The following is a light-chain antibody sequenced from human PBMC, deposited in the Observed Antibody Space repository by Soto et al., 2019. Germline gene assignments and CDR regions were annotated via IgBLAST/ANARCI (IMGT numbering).Light chain of an antibody. V-gene: IGKV3-15*01. Sequence: EIVMTPSPSPLSLSRVEMATLSCSTSQSGGGNLAWYQQRPGQAPRLLSYGASTRATGIAARLSGSGSGTEFTLSISSLQSEDFAVYSCQQSNNWPSITFGQGTRLE. CDR1: QSGGGN. J-gene: IGKJ5*01. CDR2: GAS. CDR3: QQSNNWPSIT.